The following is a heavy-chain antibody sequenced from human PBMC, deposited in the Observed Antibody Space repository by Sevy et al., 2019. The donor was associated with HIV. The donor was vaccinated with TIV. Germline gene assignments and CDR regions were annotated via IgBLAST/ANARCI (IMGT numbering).Heavy chain of an antibody. J-gene: IGHJ4*02. Sequence: GGSLRLSCAASGFTVSSNYMSWVRQAPGKGLEWVSVIYSGGSTYYADSVKGRLTISRDNSKNTLYLQMNSLRAEDTAVYYCARARSGWHTPGLYYFDYWGQGTLVTVSS. V-gene: IGHV3-53*01. CDR1: GFTVSSNY. D-gene: IGHD6-19*01. CDR3: ARARSGWHTPGLYYFDY. CDR2: IYSGGST.